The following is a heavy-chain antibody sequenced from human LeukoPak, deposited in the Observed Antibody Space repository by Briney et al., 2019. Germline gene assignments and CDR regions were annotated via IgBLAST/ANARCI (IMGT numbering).Heavy chain of an antibody. J-gene: IGHJ3*02. D-gene: IGHD3-10*01. V-gene: IGHV3-49*04. CDR3: TIWFGELLDAFDI. CDR1: GFTFGDYA. Sequence: PGRSLRLSCTASGFTFGDYAMSWVRQAPGKGLEGVGFIRSNAYGGTTEYAASVIGRFTISRDDSKSIAYLQMNSLKTEDTAVYYCTIWFGELLDAFDIWGQGTMVTVSS. CDR2: IRSNAYGGTT.